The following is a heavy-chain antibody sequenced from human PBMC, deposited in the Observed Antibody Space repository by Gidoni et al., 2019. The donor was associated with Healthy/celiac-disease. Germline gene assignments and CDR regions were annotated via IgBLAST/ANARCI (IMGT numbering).Heavy chain of an antibody. J-gene: IGHJ6*02. D-gene: IGHD6-13*01. CDR3: ASYGYSSSWYWIADYYYGMDV. CDR2: ISSSGSTI. CDR1: GFTFSDYY. V-gene: IGHV3-11*01. Sequence: QVQLVESGGGLVKPGGSLRLSCAASGFTFSDYYMRWIRQAPGKGLEWVSYISSSGSTIYYADSVKGRFTISRDNAKNSLYLQMNSLRAEDTAVYYCASYGYSSSWYWIADYYYGMDVWGQGTTVTVSS.